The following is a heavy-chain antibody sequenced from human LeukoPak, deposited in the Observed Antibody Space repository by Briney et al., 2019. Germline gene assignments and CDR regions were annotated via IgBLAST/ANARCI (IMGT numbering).Heavy chain of an antibody. Sequence: PSETLSLTCTVSGASISGYYWSWIRQPAGKRLEWIGRIHSSGSTNYNPSLKSRVTMSVDTSENHFSLRLRSVTAADTAVYYCVKGRYYERDNYYYDAFHMWGQGTMVTVSS. CDR2: IHSSGST. J-gene: IGHJ3*02. CDR3: VKGRYYERDNYYYDAFHM. V-gene: IGHV4-4*07. D-gene: IGHD3-22*01. CDR1: GASISGYY.